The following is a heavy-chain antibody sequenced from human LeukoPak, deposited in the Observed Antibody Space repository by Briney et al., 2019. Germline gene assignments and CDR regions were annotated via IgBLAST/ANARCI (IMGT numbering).Heavy chain of an antibody. J-gene: IGHJ6*02. CDR2: IKQDGSGK. V-gene: IGHV3-7*01. CDR3: ARDHCSSTSCYKEGYYGMDV. Sequence: LAGGSLRLSCAASGFTFSSYWMNWVRQAPGKGLEWVANIKQDGSGKYYVDSVKGRFTISRDNAKNSLYLQMNSLRAEDTAVYYCARDHCSSTSCYKEGYYGMDVWGQGTTVTVSS. CDR1: GFTFSSYW. D-gene: IGHD2-2*02.